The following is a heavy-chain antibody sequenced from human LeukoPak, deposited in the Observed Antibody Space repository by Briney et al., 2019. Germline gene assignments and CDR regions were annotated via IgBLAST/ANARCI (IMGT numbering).Heavy chain of an antibody. J-gene: IGHJ4*02. V-gene: IGHV3-30*18. CDR1: GFTFSSYG. Sequence: GGSLRLSCAASGFTFSSYGMHWVRQAPGKGLEWVAVISYDGSNKYYADSVKGRFTNSRDNSKNTLYLRMNSLRAEDTAVYYCAKTMGAIDHDCWGQGTLVTVSS. CDR2: ISYDGSNK. D-gene: IGHD1-26*01. CDR3: AKTMGAIDHDC.